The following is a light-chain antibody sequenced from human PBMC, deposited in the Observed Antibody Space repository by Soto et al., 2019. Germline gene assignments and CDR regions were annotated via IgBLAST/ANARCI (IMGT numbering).Light chain of an antibody. J-gene: IGKJ1*01. V-gene: IGKV3-15*01. Sequence: EVVMTQSPATLSVSPVERATLSCRASQSTSSNLAWYQHKPGQGPRLLIHDASTRATGVPARFSSSGSGTEFTLTISSLQSEDFAVYYCQQYNDWTETFGQGTKVEIK. CDR3: QQYNDWTET. CDR2: DAS. CDR1: QSTSSN.